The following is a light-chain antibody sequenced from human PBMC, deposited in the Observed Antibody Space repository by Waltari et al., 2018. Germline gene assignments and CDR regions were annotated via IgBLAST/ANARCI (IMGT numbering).Light chain of an antibody. Sequence: DIVMTSSPDSLAVSLGERATLNCKSSQNLLYTSNNKNSLAWYQQKPGQPPKLLIYWASTRQSGVPDRFGGSGSGTDFTLTISSLQAEDVALYYCQQYYSIPWTFGQGTKVEIK. CDR1: QNLLYTSNNKNS. V-gene: IGKV4-1*01. CDR3: QQYYSIPWT. CDR2: WAS. J-gene: IGKJ1*01.